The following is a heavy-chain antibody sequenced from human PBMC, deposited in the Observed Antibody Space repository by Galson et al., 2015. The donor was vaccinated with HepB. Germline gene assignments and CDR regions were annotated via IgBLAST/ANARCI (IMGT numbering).Heavy chain of an antibody. CDR2: IRSKAYGGTT. J-gene: IGHJ4*02. Sequence: SLRLSCAASGFTFGDYAMSWVRQAPGKGLEWIGFIRSKAYGGTTEYAASVKGRFTISRDDSKSIAYLQMNSLKTEDTAVYYCTRDPTFDPLYYGPLDYWGQGTLVTVSS. CDR1: GFTFGDYA. D-gene: IGHD3-10*01. CDR3: TRDPTFDPLYYGPLDY. V-gene: IGHV3-49*04.